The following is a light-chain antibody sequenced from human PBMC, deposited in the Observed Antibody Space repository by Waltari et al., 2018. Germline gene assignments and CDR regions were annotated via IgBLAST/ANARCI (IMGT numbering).Light chain of an antibody. CDR2: EGS. CDR3: CSYAGSSTYVV. J-gene: IGLJ2*01. Sequence: QSALTQPASVSGSPGQSITISCTGTSSDVGSYNLVSWYQQHPGKAPKLMIYEGSKRPSGVSTRFSGSKSGKTASLTIAGLQAEDEADYYCCSYAGSSTYVVFGGGTKLTVL. V-gene: IGLV2-23*01. CDR1: SSDVGSYNL.